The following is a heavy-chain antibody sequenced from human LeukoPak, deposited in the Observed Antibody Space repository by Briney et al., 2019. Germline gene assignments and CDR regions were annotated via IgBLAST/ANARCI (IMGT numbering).Heavy chain of an antibody. CDR1: GYTFTSFT. CDR2: ISAYNGKT. J-gene: IGHJ4*02. D-gene: IGHD6-13*01. V-gene: IGHV1-18*01. Sequence: GASVKVSCKASGYTFTSFTITWVRQAPGQGLEWMGWISAYNGKTNYAQKLRGRVTMTTDTSTSTAYMELRSLRSDDTAVYYCARELGIAAAGTGFDYWGQGTLVTVSS. CDR3: ARELGIAAAGTGFDY.